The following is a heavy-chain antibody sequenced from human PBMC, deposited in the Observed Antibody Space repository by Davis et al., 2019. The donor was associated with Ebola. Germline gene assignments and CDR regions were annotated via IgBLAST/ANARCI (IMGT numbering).Heavy chain of an antibody. CDR3: ARDSDASAWYVSFDY. CDR1: GGSISSGGYS. D-gene: IGHD6-19*01. CDR2: IYSGGDT. Sequence: MPSETLSLTCTVSGGSISSGGYSWSWFRPPPGKGLEWLGFIYSGGDTYYNPSLKSRVIISVDTSKNQFSLKLTSVTAADTAVYYCARDSDASAWYVSFDYWGRGTLVTVSS. J-gene: IGHJ4*02. V-gene: IGHV4-30-4*07.